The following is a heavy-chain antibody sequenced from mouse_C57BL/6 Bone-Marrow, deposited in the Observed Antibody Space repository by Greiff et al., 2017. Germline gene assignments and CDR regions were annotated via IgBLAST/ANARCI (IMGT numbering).Heavy chain of an antibody. V-gene: IGHV1-18*01. CDR3: ARWYGCNYAMDV. J-gene: IGHJ4*01. D-gene: IGHD2-10*02. CDR2: INPNNGGT. CDR1: GYTFTDYN. Sequence: EVQLQESGPELVKPGASVKIPCKASGYTFTDYNMDWVKQSHGKSLEWIGDINPNNGGTIYNQTFKGKATLTVDKSSSPAYLELHSLPSDDTAVYYCARWYGCNYAMDVWGQGTSVTVSS.